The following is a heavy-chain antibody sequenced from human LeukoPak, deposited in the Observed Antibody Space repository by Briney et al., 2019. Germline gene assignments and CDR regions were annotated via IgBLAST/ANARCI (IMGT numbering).Heavy chain of an antibody. CDR2: ISGSGGST. J-gene: IGHJ6*03. CDR3: ASFPASGRYYYYYYMDV. CDR1: GFTFSSYA. Sequence: PGGSLRLSCAASGFTFSSYAMSWVRQAPGKGLEWVSAISGSGGSTYYADSVKGRFTISRDNSKNTLYLQMNSLRAEDTALYYCASFPASGRYYYYYYMDVWGKGTTVTVSS. V-gene: IGHV3-23*01. D-gene: IGHD6-25*01.